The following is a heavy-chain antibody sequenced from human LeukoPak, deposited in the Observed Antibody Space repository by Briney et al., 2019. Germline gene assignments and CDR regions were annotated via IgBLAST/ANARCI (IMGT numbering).Heavy chain of an antibody. J-gene: IGHJ3*02. CDR2: IVVGSGNT. V-gene: IGHV1-58*02. CDR3: AADVRLLWFGDRSYAFDI. CDR1: GFTFTSSA. Sequence: SVTVSCKASGFTFTSSAMQWVRQARGQRLEWIGWIVVGSGNTNYAQKFQERVTITRDMSTSTAYMELSSLRSEDKAVYYCAADVRLLWFGDRSYAFDIWGQGTMVTVSS. D-gene: IGHD3-10*01.